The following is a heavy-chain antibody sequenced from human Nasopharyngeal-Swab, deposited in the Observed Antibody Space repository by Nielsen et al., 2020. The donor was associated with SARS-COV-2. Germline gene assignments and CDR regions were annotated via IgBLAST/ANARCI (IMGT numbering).Heavy chain of an antibody. CDR2: ISGSGGST. Sequence: VRQAPGKGLEWVSAISGSGGSTYYADSVEGRFTISRDNSKNTLYLQMNSLRAEDTAVYYCARGPGDGMDVWGQGTTVTVSS. J-gene: IGHJ6*02. CDR3: ARGPGDGMDV. D-gene: IGHD3-10*01. V-gene: IGHV3-23*01.